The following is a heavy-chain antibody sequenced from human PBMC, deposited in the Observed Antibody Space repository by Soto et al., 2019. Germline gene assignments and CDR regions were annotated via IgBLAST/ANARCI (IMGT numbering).Heavy chain of an antibody. CDR1: GGSISSSSYY. D-gene: IGHD1-20*01. V-gene: IGHV4-39*01. CDR3: ARHPLSDVYGAFDI. CDR2: IYYSGST. Sequence: SETLSLTCTVSGGSISSSSYYWGWIRQPPGKGLEWIGSIYYSGSTYYNPSLKSRVTISVDTSKNQFSLKLSSVTAADTAVYYCARHPLSDVYGAFDIWDQGTMVTVSS. J-gene: IGHJ3*02.